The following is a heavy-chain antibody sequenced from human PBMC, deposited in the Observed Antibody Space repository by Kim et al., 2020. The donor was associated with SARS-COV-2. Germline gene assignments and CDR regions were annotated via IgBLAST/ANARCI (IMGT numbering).Heavy chain of an antibody. Sequence: YGVPVKGRFTISRDNSKNTLYLHMNSLRAEDTAVYYCAKEFDYGDYFFDYWGQGTLVTVSS. CDR3: AKEFDYGDYFFDY. D-gene: IGHD4-17*01. J-gene: IGHJ4*02. V-gene: IGHV3-30*02.